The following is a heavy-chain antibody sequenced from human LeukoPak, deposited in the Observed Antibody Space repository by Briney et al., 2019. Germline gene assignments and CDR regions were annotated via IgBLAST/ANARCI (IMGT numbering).Heavy chain of an antibody. V-gene: IGHV3-15*01. J-gene: IGHJ4*02. D-gene: IGHD3-10*01. CDR1: GFTFTNAW. CDR2: IKSKTDGETT. CDR3: TTDLGTHYHGSQRLIPIDY. Sequence: NAGGSLRLSCVDSGFTFTNAWMSWVRQAPGKGLEWIGRIKSKTDGETTNYAEPVRGRFTISRDDSKSAVYLQMNSLKIEDTAVYYCTTDLGTHYHGSQRLIPIDYWGQGTLVTVSS.